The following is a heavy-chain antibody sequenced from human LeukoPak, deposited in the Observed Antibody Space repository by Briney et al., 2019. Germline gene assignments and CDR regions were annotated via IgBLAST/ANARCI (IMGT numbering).Heavy chain of an antibody. J-gene: IGHJ3*02. CDR2: IYYSGST. Sequence: SETLSLTCTVSGGSISSYYWSWIRQPPGKGLEWIGYIYYSGSTNYNPSLKSRVTISVDTSKNQFSLKLSSVTAADTAVYYCARDFAYYYDSSGLNAFDIWGQGTMVTVSS. V-gene: IGHV4-59*12. CDR1: GGSISSYY. D-gene: IGHD3-22*01. CDR3: ARDFAYYYDSSGLNAFDI.